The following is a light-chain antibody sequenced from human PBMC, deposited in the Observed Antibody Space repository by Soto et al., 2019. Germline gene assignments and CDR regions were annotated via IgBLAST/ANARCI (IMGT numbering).Light chain of an antibody. CDR3: QQYNSFSRT. V-gene: IGKV1-5*03. J-gene: IGKJ2*01. CDR2: KAS. CDR1: QSISTW. Sequence: DIQMTQSPSTLSASVGDRVAITCRASQSISTWLAWYQQKPGKAPKLLIFKASTLESGVPSRFSGSGSGTEFTLTISILQPDDFATYYCQQYNSFSRTFGQGTTLESK.